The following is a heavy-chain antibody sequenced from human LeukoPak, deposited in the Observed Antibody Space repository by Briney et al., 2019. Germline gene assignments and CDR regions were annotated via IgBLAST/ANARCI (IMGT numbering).Heavy chain of an antibody. Sequence: GGSLRLSCTASGFTFSSYGMHWVRQAPGKGLEWVAVISYDGSNKYYADSAKGRFTISRDNSKNTLYLQMNSLRAEDTAVYYCAKVWSYYMDVWGKGTTVTVSS. J-gene: IGHJ6*03. CDR2: ISYDGSNK. CDR3: AKVWSYYMDV. V-gene: IGHV3-30*18. D-gene: IGHD2-8*02. CDR1: GFTFSSYG.